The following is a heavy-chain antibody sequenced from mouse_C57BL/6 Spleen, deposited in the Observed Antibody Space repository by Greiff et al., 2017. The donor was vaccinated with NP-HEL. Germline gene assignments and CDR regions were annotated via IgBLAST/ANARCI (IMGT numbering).Heavy chain of an antibody. CDR2: ISSGGSYT. Sequence: EVQGVESGGDLVKPGGSLKLSCAASGFTFSSYGMSWVRQTPDKRLEWVATISSGGSYTYYPDSVKGRFTISRDNAKNTLYLQMSSLKSEDTAMYYCARHENSNYFDYWGQGTTLTVSS. D-gene: IGHD2-5*01. CDR1: GFTFSSYG. J-gene: IGHJ2*01. CDR3: ARHENSNYFDY. V-gene: IGHV5-6*01.